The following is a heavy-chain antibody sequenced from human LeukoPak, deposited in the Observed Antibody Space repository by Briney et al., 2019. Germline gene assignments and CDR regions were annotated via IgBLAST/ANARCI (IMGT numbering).Heavy chain of an antibody. D-gene: IGHD3-16*01. CDR2: IYYSGST. Sequence: PSETLSLTCTVSGGSISSSSYYWGWIRRPPGKGLEWIGSIYYSGSTYYNPSLKSRVTVSVDTSKNQFSLDLSSVTAADTAVYYCVRGSTLRHYQYWGQGTLVTVSS. CDR1: GGSISSSSYY. J-gene: IGHJ4*02. V-gene: IGHV4-39*01. CDR3: VRGSTLRHYQY.